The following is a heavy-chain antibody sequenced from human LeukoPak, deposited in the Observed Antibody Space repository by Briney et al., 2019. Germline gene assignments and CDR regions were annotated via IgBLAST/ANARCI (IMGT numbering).Heavy chain of an antibody. Sequence: ASVKVSCKASGGTFSSYAISWVRQAPGQGLEWMGRIIPIFGTANYAQKFQGRVTITTDESTSTAYMELSSLRSEDTAVYYCAGDPGPYSGSLYWGQGTLVTVSS. CDR3: AGDPGPYSGSLY. D-gene: IGHD1-26*01. CDR1: GGTFSSYA. V-gene: IGHV1-69*05. CDR2: IIPIFGTA. J-gene: IGHJ4*02.